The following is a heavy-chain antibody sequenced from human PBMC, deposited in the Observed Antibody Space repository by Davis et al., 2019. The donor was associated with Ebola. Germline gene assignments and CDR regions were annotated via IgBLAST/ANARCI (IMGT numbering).Heavy chain of an antibody. D-gene: IGHD3-22*01. CDR2: INPSGGST. V-gene: IGHV1-46*01. Sequence: ASVKVSCKVSGYSLTELSMHWVRQAPGQGLEWMGIINPSGGSTSYAQKFQGRVTMTRDTSTSTVYMELSSLRSEDTAVYYCAFGYDSSGYYYWGQGTLVTVSS. CDR3: AFGYDSSGYYY. J-gene: IGHJ4*02. CDR1: GYSLTELS.